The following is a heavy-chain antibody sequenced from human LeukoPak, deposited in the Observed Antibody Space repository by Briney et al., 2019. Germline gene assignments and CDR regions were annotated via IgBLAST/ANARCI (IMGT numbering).Heavy chain of an antibody. J-gene: IGHJ5*02. D-gene: IGHD2-2*02. CDR3: ARYCSSTNCYRGGFDP. Sequence: SETLSLTCTVSGGSISSGGYYWSWIRQHPGKGLEWIGYIYYSGSTYSNPSLKSRVTISVDTSKNQFSLNLSSVTAAGTAVYYCARYCSSTNCYRGGFDPWGQGTLVTVSS. V-gene: IGHV4-31*03. CDR1: GGSISSGGYY. CDR2: IYYSGST.